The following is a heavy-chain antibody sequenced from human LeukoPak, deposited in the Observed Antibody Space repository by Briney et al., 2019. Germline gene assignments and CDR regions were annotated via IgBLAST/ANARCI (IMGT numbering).Heavy chain of an antibody. V-gene: IGHV3-21*01. CDR3: ARDLDLGYSSSWSTFAFDY. CDR2: ISSSSSYI. CDR1: GFTFSSYS. Sequence: GGSLRLSCAASGFTFSSYSMNWVRQAPGKGLEWVSSISSSSSYIYYADSVKGRFTISRDNAKNSLYLQMNSQRAEDTAVYYCARDLDLGYSSSWSTFAFDYWGQGTLVTVSS. J-gene: IGHJ4*02. D-gene: IGHD6-13*01.